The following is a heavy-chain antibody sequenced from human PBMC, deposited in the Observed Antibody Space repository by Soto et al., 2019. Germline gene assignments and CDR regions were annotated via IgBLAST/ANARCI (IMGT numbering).Heavy chain of an antibody. Sequence: GASVKVSCKASGYTFTGYYMHWVRQAPGQGLEWMGWINPNSGGTNYAQKFQGRVTMTRDTSISTAYMELSRLRSDDTAVYYCAKDYYDSSGWFDPWGQGTLVTVSS. D-gene: IGHD3-22*01. J-gene: IGHJ5*02. CDR3: AKDYYDSSGWFDP. CDR1: GYTFTGYY. V-gene: IGHV1-2*02. CDR2: INPNSGGT.